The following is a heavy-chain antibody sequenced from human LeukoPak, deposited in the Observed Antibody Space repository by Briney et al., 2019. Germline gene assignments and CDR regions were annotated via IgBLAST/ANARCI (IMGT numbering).Heavy chain of an antibody. CDR2: IYSHGGT. Sequence: GRSLRLSCAASGFTVSNNYMAWVRQAPGKGLECVSIIYSHGGTFYTDSVMGRFTISRDSSRNTLYLQMSSLRAEDTAVYYCARKTDSGGSGGFWGQGTLVTVSS. V-gene: IGHV3-53*01. CDR3: ARKTDSGGSGGF. J-gene: IGHJ4*02. CDR1: GFTVSNNY. D-gene: IGHD3-22*01.